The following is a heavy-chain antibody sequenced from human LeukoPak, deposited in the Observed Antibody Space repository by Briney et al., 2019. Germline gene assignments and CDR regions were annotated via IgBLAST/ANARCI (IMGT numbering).Heavy chain of an antibody. J-gene: IGHJ4*02. Sequence: SETLSLTCAVYGGSFSGHYWSWIRQPPGKGLEWIGEINHSGSTNYNPSLKSRVTISVGTSKNQFSLKLSSVTAADTAVYYCARMKEEVEEYCYDSSGSCYFDYWGQGTLVTVSS. CDR3: ARMKEEVEEYCYDSSGSCYFDY. V-gene: IGHV4-34*01. CDR1: GGSFSGHY. D-gene: IGHD3-22*01. CDR2: INHSGST.